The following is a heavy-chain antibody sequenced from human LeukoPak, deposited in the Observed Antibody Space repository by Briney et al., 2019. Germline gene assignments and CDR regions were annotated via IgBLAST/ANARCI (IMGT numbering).Heavy chain of an antibody. CDR2: INHSGST. CDR3: ARGRRGYSIDWYTGNPFDI. V-gene: IGHV4-34*01. CDR1: GGSFSGYY. D-gene: IGHD6-13*01. Sequence: PSETLSLTCDVDGGSFSGYYWGWIRQPPGKGLERIGEINHSGSTNYNPSLKSRVTISVDASKHQFSLKLSSVTAADTAVYYCARGRRGYSIDWYTGNPFDIWGQGTTVTVSS. J-gene: IGHJ3*02.